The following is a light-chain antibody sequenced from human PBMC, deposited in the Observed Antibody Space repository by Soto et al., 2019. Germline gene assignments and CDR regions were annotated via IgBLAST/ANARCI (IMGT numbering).Light chain of an antibody. J-gene: IGKJ1*01. V-gene: IGKV3-15*01. CDR2: GAS. Sequence: EIVMTQSPATLSVSPGERATLSCRASQSVRSSLAWYQQKPGQAPRLLIYGASTRATGFPARFSGSGSGTEFTLTISSLQSEDFVVYYCQQYNDWWTFGQGTKVEIK. CDR1: QSVRSS. CDR3: QQYNDWWT.